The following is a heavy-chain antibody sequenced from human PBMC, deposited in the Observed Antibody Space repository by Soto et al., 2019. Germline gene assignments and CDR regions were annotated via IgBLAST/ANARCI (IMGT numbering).Heavy chain of an antibody. D-gene: IGHD3-3*01. V-gene: IGHV5-10-1*01. Sequence: GESLKISCKGSGYSFTSYWISWVRQMPGKGLEWMGRIDPSDSYTNYSPSFQGHVTISADKPISTAYLQWSSLKASDTAMYYCARQSRTSYYDFWSGYEYYYYGMDVWGQGTTVTVSS. CDR1: GYSFTSYW. CDR2: IDPSDSYT. J-gene: IGHJ6*02. CDR3: ARQSRTSYYDFWSGYEYYYYGMDV.